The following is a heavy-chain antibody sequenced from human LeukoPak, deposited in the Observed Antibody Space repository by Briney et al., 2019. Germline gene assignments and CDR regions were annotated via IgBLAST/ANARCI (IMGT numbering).Heavy chain of an antibody. V-gene: IGHV3-7*01. Sequence: GGSLRLSCAASGFAFSTYWMDWVRQAPGKGLVWVGNINQDGSVKHYADSVRGRFTISRDNARNSVYLQMSALRVEDTAVYYCTRYFVFGGQGSLVTASS. D-gene: IGHD3-9*01. J-gene: IGHJ4*02. CDR3: TRYFVF. CDR2: INQDGSVK. CDR1: GFAFSTYW.